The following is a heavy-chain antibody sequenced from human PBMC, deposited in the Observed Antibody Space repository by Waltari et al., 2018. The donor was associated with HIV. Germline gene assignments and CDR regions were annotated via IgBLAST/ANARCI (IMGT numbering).Heavy chain of an antibody. J-gene: IGHJ4*02. CDR3: ARVKAYYYDNSGFYFFDY. CDR1: GASISDHY. D-gene: IGHD3-22*01. V-gene: IGHV4-59*11. CDR2: VHYTGTT. Sequence: QVHLQESGPGLVKPSETLSLTCSVSGASISDHYWSWIRQAPGKGLEWIGNVHYTGTTKYTPSLMSRVAISVDTSQAQFSLRLNSVTAADTAVYYCARVKAYYYDNSGFYFFDYWGRGSLVTVSS.